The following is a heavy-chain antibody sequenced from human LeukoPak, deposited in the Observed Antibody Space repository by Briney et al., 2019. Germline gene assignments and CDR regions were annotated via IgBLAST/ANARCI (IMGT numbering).Heavy chain of an antibody. V-gene: IGHV3-30*14. J-gene: IGHJ4*02. CDR3: ARVSYYDSSGYYFLSYVDY. CDR2: ISYDGSNE. D-gene: IGHD3-22*01. CDR1: GFTFSTYA. Sequence: GGSLRLSCAASGFTFSTYAMHWVCQAPGKGLEWVAVISYDGSNEYYADSVKGRFSISRDNSKNTLYLQVNSLGAEDTAVYYCARVSYYDSSGYYFLSYVDYWGQGTLVTVSS.